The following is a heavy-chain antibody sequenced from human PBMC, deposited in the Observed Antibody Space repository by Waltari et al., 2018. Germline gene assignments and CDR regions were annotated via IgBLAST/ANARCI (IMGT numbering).Heavy chain of an antibody. CDR3: ARRVVTTGGVDY. CDR1: AGSISSTTYS. D-gene: IGHD2-21*02. J-gene: IGHJ4*02. Sequence: QLQLQESGPRLVRLSETLSLTGSVSAGSISSTTYSWSWLRQTPGKGLEWIGYIHYSGNTYYNPSLRSRVTISVDTSKNQFSLNLRSVTAADTAVYYCARRVVTTGGVDYWGQGTLVTVSS. CDR2: IHYSGNT. V-gene: IGHV4-39*07.